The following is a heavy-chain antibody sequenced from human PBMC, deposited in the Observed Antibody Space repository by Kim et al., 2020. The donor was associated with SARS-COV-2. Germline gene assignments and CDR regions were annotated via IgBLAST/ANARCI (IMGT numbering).Heavy chain of an antibody. D-gene: IGHD2-2*01. CDR2: IYYSGST. CDR3: ARHLYCSSTSCFSRAFDF. J-gene: IGHJ3*01. V-gene: IGHV4-39*01. Sequence: SETLSLTCTVSGGSISSSTYYWGWIRQPPGKGLEWIGTIYYSGSTYYNPSLKSRVTISVDTSKNQFSLKLSSVTAADTAVYYCARHLYCSSTSCFSRAFDFWGQGTMVTVSS. CDR1: GGSISSSTYY.